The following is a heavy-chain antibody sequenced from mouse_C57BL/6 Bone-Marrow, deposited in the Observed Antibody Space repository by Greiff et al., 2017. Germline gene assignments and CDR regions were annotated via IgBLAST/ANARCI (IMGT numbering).Heavy chain of an antibody. CDR2: IRSKSNNYAT. CDR1: GFSFNTYA. D-gene: IGHD2-2*01. CDR3: VRQRGYPWYFDV. J-gene: IGHJ1*03. V-gene: IGHV10-1*01. Sequence: EVKVVESGGGLVQPKGSLKLSCAASGFSFNTYAMNWVRQAPGKGLEWVARIRSKSNNYATYYADSVKDRFTISRDDSESMLYLQMNNLKTEDTAMYYCVRQRGYPWYFDVWGTGTTVTVSS.